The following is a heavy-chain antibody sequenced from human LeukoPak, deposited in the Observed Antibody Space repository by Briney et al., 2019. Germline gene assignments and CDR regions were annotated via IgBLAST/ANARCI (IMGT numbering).Heavy chain of an antibody. CDR1: GFTFSSYW. CDR2: INSDGSST. Sequence: GRSLRLSCAASGFTFSSYWMHWVRQAPGKGLVWVSRINSDGSSTSYADSVKGRFTISRDNAKNTLYLQMNSLRAEDTAVYYCARYGSGTIYGMDVWGQGTTVTVSS. V-gene: IGHV3-74*01. J-gene: IGHJ6*02. D-gene: IGHD3-10*01. CDR3: ARYGSGTIYGMDV.